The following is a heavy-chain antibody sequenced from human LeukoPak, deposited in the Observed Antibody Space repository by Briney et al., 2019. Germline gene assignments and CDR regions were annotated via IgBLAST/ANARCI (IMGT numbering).Heavy chain of an antibody. Sequence: GRSLRLSCAASGFTFDDYAMHWVRQAPGKGLEWVSGISWNSGSIAYADSVKGRFTISRDNVKNSLYLRMNSLRAEDTALYYCAKDIVWTSITGTTGLGYWGQGALVTVSS. CDR1: GFTFDDYA. D-gene: IGHD1-7*01. CDR3: AKDIVWTSITGTTGLGY. J-gene: IGHJ4*02. CDR2: ISWNSGSI. V-gene: IGHV3-9*01.